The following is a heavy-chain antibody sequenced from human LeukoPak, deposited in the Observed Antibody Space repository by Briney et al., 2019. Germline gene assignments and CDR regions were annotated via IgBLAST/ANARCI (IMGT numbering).Heavy chain of an antibody. D-gene: IGHD3-10*01. Sequence: GGSLRLSCAASGFNFGSYSMTWVRQAPGKGLEWVSVISADSATTFYADSVKGRFTISRDNAKNTVFLQMSSLRAEDTALYYCARKSASGDYPLDYWGQGTLVTVSS. J-gene: IGHJ4*02. CDR1: GFNFGSYS. CDR3: ARKSASGDYPLDY. V-gene: IGHV3-23*01. CDR2: ISADSATT.